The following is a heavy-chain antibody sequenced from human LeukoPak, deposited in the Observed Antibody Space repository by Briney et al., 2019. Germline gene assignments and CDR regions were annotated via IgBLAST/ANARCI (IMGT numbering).Heavy chain of an antibody. J-gene: IGHJ4*02. V-gene: IGHV3-21*01. CDR3: ARDAFYGDSFLDY. Sequence: GGSLRLSCAASGFTFSGYSMNWVRQAPGKGLEWVSSISSSSSYIYYADSVKGRFTISRDNAKNSLYLQMNSLRAEDTAVYYCARDAFYGDSFLDYWGQGTLVTVSS. CDR1: GFTFSGYS. D-gene: IGHD4-17*01. CDR2: ISSSSSYI.